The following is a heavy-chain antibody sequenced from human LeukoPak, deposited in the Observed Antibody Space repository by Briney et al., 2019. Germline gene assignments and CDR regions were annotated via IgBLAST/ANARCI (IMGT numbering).Heavy chain of an antibody. Sequence: SETLSPTCTVSGGSISSGGYYWSWIRQHPGKGLEWIGYIYYSGSTYYNLSLKSRVTISVDTSKNQFSLKLSSVTAADTAVYYCARAPDDFWSGYFDYWGQGTLVTVSS. V-gene: IGHV4-31*03. CDR2: IYYSGST. CDR3: ARAPDDFWSGYFDY. CDR1: GGSISSGGYY. D-gene: IGHD3-3*01. J-gene: IGHJ4*02.